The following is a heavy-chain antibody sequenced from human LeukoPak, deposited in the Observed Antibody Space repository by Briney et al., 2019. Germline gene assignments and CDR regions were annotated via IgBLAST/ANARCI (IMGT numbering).Heavy chain of an antibody. CDR3: ATDPNYYDSSGSYSGVDY. CDR1: GFTVSSNY. CDR2: ISSSSLYI. Sequence: GGSLRLSCAASGFTVSSNYMSWVRQAPGKGLEWVSSISSSSLYIYYADSVKGRFTISRDNAKNSLYLQMNSLRAEDTAVYYCATDPNYYDSSGSYSGVDYWGQGTLVTVSS. J-gene: IGHJ4*02. V-gene: IGHV3-21*01. D-gene: IGHD3-22*01.